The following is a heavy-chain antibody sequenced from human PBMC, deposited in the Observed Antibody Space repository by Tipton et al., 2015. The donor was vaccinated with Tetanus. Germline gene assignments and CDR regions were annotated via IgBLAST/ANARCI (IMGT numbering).Heavy chain of an antibody. D-gene: IGHD1-1*01. CDR1: GYSFTSSG. Sequence: QLVQSGAEVKQPGASVKVSCKASGYSFTSSGMNWVRQAPGQGLEWMGWVDTNTGNPTYAQGFTGRFVFSLDTSVSTAYLQITSLKAEDTAVYYCTRDQAGTTFVYWGQGTLVTVSS. CDR2: VDTNTGNP. CDR3: TRDQAGTTFVY. J-gene: IGHJ4*02. V-gene: IGHV7-4-1*02.